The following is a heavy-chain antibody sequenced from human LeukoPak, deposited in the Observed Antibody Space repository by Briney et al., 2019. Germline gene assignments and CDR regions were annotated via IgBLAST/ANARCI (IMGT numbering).Heavy chain of an antibody. Sequence: PSETLSLTCTVSGGSISSSSYYWGWIRQPRGKGLEWIGSIYYSGSTYYNPSLKSRVTISVDTSKNQFSLKLSSVTAADTAVYYCARLSMRSSGYYNFDAFDIWGQGTMVTVSS. CDR3: ARLSMRSSGYYNFDAFDI. D-gene: IGHD3-22*01. J-gene: IGHJ3*02. CDR1: GGSISSSSYY. CDR2: IYYSGST. V-gene: IGHV4-39*01.